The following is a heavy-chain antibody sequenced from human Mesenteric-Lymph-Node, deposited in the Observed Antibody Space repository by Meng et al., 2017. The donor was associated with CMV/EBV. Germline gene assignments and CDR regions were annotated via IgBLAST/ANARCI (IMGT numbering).Heavy chain of an antibody. D-gene: IGHD3-3*01. Sequence: GGSLRLSCAASGFTFSSYWMHWVRQAPGKGLVWVSRINSDGSRTSYADSVKGRFTISRDNAKNTLYLQMNSLRAEDTAVYYCARVEYDFWSGYQKDYYGMDVWGQGTTVTVSS. CDR1: GFTFSSYW. V-gene: IGHV3-74*01. CDR3: ARVEYDFWSGYQKDYYGMDV. CDR2: INSDGSRT. J-gene: IGHJ6*02.